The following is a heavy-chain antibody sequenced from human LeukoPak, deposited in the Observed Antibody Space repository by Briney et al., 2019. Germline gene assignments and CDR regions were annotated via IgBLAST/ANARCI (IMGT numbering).Heavy chain of an antibody. Sequence: PSETLSLTCTVSGGSISSYYWSWIRQPPGKGLEWIGYIYYSGSTNYNPSLKSRVTISVDTSKNQFSLKLSSVTAADTAVYYCARHRLTKEGYGSGSYQVQFDYWGQGTLVTVSS. D-gene: IGHD3-10*01. CDR2: IYYSGST. CDR1: GGSISSYY. J-gene: IGHJ4*02. CDR3: ARHRLTKEGYGSGSYQVQFDY. V-gene: IGHV4-59*08.